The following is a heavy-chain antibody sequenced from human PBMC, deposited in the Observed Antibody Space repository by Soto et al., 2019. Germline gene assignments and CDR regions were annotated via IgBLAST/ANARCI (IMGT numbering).Heavy chain of an antibody. D-gene: IGHD4-17*01. Sequence: QLQLQESGPGLVQPSETLSLTCTVSGGSITTTGSYWGWIRQPTGKGLEWIGSIYYSGSTFYNPSFQNRLTISAETSKNQISRKLSSVTPADTAVYYCARHCMTTVTDYYFDFWGKGALVTVSS. CDR2: IYYSGST. CDR1: GGSITTTGSY. V-gene: IGHV4-39*01. CDR3: ARHCMTTVTDYYFDF. J-gene: IGHJ4*02.